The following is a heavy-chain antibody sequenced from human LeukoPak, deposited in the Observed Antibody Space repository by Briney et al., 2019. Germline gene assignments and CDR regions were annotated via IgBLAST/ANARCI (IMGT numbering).Heavy chain of an antibody. CDR2: IKEDGSEK. CDR1: GFTFSTYW. D-gene: IGHD6-13*01. J-gene: IGHJ5*02. V-gene: IGHV3-7*02. Sequence: PGGSLRLSCSASGFTFSTYWMSWVRQAPGKGLEWVANIKEDGSEKNYADSVKGRFTISRDNAKNSLYLQMNSLRAEDTAVYYCAGGPTTSSWSRFDPWGQGTLVTVSS. CDR3: AGGPTTSSWSRFDP.